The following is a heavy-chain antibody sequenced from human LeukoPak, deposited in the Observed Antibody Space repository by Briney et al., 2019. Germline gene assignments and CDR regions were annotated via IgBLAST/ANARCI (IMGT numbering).Heavy chain of an antibody. CDR1: SGSISSADYY. J-gene: IGHJ4*02. CDR3: ARVRYYYDSSGYYHLFDY. D-gene: IGHD3-22*01. CDR2: IYYSGST. Sequence: PSETLSLTCTVSSGSISSADYYWNWVRQHPGKGLEWIGYIYYSGSTNYNPSLKSRVTISVDTSKNQFSLKLSSVTAADTAVYYCARVRYYYDSSGYYHLFDYWGQGTLVTVSS. V-gene: IGHV4-61*08.